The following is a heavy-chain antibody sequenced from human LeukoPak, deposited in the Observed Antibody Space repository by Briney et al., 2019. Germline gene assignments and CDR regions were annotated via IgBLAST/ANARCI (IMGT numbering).Heavy chain of an antibody. V-gene: IGHV4-39*07. CDR3: ARQFYTATVLFWFDL. J-gene: IGHJ5*02. Sequence: SETLSLTCTVSGDSISSSRSYWGWIRQPPGKGLEWIGSIYYSGSTYYNPSLKSRVTISVDTSKNQFSLKLSSVTAADTAVYHCARQFYTATVLFWFDLWGQGTLVTVSS. CDR2: IYYSGST. D-gene: IGHD3-10*01. CDR1: GDSISSSRSY.